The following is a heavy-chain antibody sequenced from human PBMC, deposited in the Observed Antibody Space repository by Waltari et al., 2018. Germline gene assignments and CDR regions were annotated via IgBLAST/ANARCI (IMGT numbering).Heavy chain of an antibody. D-gene: IGHD6-25*01. CDR1: GFTLSSTY. Sequence: EVQLVESGGGLVQPGGSLGLPCAASGFTLSSTYMRWVGQAPGKGLEWVSVIYSGGSTYYADSVKGRFTISRDNSKNTLYLQMNSLRAEDTAVYYCARSAASFRFSHKGHPFGYWGQGTLVTVSS. CDR2: IYSGGST. V-gene: IGHV3-66*02. J-gene: IGHJ4*02. CDR3: ARSAASFRFSHKGHPFGY.